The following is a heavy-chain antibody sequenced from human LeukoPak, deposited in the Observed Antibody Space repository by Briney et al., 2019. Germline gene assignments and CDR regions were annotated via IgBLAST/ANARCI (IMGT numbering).Heavy chain of an antibody. Sequence: SETLSLTCTVSGYSISSGYYWGWIRQPPGKGLEWIGSIYHSGSTYYNPSLKSRVTISVDTSKNQFSLKLSSVTAADTAVYYCARDPRYSSSDYWGQGTLVTVSS. D-gene: IGHD6-6*01. CDR1: GYSISSGYY. J-gene: IGHJ4*02. CDR2: IYHSGST. V-gene: IGHV4-38-2*02. CDR3: ARDPRYSSSDY.